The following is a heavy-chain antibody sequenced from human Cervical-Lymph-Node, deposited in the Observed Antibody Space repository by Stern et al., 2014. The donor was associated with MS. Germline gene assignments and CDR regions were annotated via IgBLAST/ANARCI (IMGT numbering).Heavy chain of an antibody. Sequence: EVQLVESGAELIRPGESLKISCKGSGYKFSIYWIACVRQMPGKGLEWMGIIYPGASETRYSPSFQGQVTMAADKATSTAYLQWSSLNASDTAMYFCARQTTAWASDVWGQGTLVTVSS. CDR2: IYPGASET. V-gene: IGHV5-51*01. CDR1: GYKFSIYW. CDR3: ARQTTAWASDV. J-gene: IGHJ4*02. D-gene: IGHD1-14*01.